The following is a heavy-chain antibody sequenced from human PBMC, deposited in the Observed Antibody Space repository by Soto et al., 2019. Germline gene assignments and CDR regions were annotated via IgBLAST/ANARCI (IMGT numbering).Heavy chain of an antibody. V-gene: IGHV4-39*01. Sequence: PSETLSLTCTVSGGSISSSSYYWGWIRQPPGKGLEWIGSIYYSGSTYYNPSLKSRVTISVDTSKNQFSLKLSSVTATDTAVYYCALRPDFWSGYGNYGMDVWGQGTTVTVSS. J-gene: IGHJ6*02. CDR2: IYYSGST. D-gene: IGHD3-3*01. CDR1: GGSISSSSYY. CDR3: ALRPDFWSGYGNYGMDV.